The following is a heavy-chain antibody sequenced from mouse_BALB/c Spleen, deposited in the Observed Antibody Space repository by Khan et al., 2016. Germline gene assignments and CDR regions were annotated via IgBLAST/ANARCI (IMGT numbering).Heavy chain of an antibody. Sequence: QVQLKQSGPELKKPGETVKISCKTSGYTFTNYGMNWVKQAPGKGLKWMGWINTYTGEPAYADDFKGRFALSLETSARTAFLLINNLKNEDTATYYCARYGNYDAMDYWGQGTSVTVSS. CDR1: GYTFTNYG. V-gene: IGHV9-3-1*01. CDR2: INTYTGEP. D-gene: IGHD2-1*01. J-gene: IGHJ4*01. CDR3: ARYGNYDAMDY.